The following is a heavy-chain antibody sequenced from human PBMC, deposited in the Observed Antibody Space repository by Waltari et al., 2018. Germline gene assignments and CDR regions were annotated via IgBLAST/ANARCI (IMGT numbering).Heavy chain of an antibody. J-gene: IGHJ5*02. CDR1: GGSFGRYA. CDR3: ARRQLGGPLDP. Sequence: QVHLVQSGAEVTKPGSSVKVYCKASGGSFGRYAISWVRLAPGQGLEWMGGLIPIFGTPKYAQNFQDRVTITADESTSTVYLELSSLKSEDTALYYCARRQLGGPLDPWGQGTLVTVSS. V-gene: IGHV1-69*12. CDR2: LIPIFGTP. D-gene: IGHD1-1*01.